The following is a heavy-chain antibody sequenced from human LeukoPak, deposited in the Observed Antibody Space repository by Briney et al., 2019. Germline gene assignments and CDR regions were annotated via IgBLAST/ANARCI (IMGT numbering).Heavy chain of an antibody. CDR2: ISTNGNNT. Sequence: GGSLRLSCAASGFTFSSYAMSWVRQAPGKGLEWVSTISTNGNNTYYADSVEGRFTISRDSSKNTLFLQMNSLRAEDTAVYYCAKTEYYDILTGYFGDAFDVWGQGTMVTVS. D-gene: IGHD3-9*01. CDR3: AKTEYYDILTGYFGDAFDV. J-gene: IGHJ3*01. CDR1: GFTFSSYA. V-gene: IGHV3-23*01.